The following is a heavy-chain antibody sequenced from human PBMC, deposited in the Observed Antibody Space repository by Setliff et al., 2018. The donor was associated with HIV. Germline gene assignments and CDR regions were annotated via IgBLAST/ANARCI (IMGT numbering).Heavy chain of an antibody. V-gene: IGHV3-48*03. J-gene: IGHJ4*02. CDR1: GFTFSSYE. D-gene: IGHD6-19*01. CDR2: ISSSGSTI. CDR3: ARVRAVAGPFDY. Sequence: PGGSLRLSCAASGFTFSSYEMNWVRQAPGKGLEWVSYISSSGSTIYYADSVKGRFTISRDNAKNSLYLQMNSLRAEDTAVYYCARVRAVAGPFDYWGQGTLVTVSS.